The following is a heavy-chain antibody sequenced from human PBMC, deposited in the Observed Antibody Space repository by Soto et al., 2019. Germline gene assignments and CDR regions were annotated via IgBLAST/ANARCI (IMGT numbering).Heavy chain of an antibody. D-gene: IGHD3-3*01. CDR3: ARDNSGDFWSGYSHYYFDY. Sequence: ASVKVSCKTSGYTLTSYGINWVRQAPGQRLEWMGWISAYSGKTNYAQKFQGRLTMTTDTSTSTAYMELRSLRSDDTALYYCARDNSGDFWSGYSHYYFDYWGQGTPVTVSS. J-gene: IGHJ4*02. CDR1: GYTLTSYG. V-gene: IGHV1-18*01. CDR2: ISAYSGKT.